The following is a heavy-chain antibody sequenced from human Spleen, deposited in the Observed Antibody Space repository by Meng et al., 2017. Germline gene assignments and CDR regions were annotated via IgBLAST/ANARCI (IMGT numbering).Heavy chain of an antibody. CDR1: GGSFSDYY. CDR3: ARGRDYTAMVPMGFYFDY. CDR2: IDYDGTT. V-gene: IGHV4-34*01. J-gene: IGHJ4*02. Sequence: QVQGQRGGVCCSKPLGALFSPWVFCGGSFSDYYWSWIRQPPGKGLAWIGEIDYDGTTIYNPSLKSRVTMSVDTSKNQFSLKLSSVTAADTAVYYCARGRDYTAMVPMGFYFDYWGQGTLVTVSS. D-gene: IGHD5-18*01.